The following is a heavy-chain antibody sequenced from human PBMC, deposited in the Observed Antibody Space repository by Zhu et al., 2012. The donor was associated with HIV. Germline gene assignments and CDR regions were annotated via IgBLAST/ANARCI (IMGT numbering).Heavy chain of an antibody. V-gene: IGHV4-4*09. Sequence: QVQLQESGPGLVKPSETLSLTCTVSGGSISSYYWSWIRQPPGKGLEWIGYIYTSGSTNYNPSLKSRVTISVDTSKNQFSLKLSSVTAADTAVYYCARIGEDDILLNYFDYWGQGTLVTVSS. CDR3: ARIGEDDILLNYFDY. D-gene: IGHD3-9*01. CDR2: IYTSGST. CDR1: GGSISSYY. J-gene: IGHJ4*02.